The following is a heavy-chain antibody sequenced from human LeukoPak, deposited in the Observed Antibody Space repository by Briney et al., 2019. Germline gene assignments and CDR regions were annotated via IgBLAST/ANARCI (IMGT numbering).Heavy chain of an antibody. V-gene: IGHV3-23*01. CDR2: IFGNGDTT. Sequence: GGSLRLSCAVSGLTFSNALHWVRRAPGKGLEWVSIIFGNGDTTYYADSVKGRFTVSRDNSKDTLYLQMNDLRPDDAAIYYCAKRNTMVRGGPCFDYWGQGLLVTVSS. D-gene: IGHD3-10*01. CDR3: AKRNTMVRGGPCFDY. J-gene: IGHJ4*02. CDR1: GLTFSNA.